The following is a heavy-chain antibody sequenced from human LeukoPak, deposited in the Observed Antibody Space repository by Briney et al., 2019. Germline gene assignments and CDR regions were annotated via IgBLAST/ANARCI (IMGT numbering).Heavy chain of an antibody. CDR3: AKSGYNRFDY. CDR1: GFTFSSYW. D-gene: IGHD5-24*01. J-gene: IGHJ4*02. Sequence: QPGGSLRLSCAASGFTFSSYWMSWVRKAPGKGLEWVSNVSGSGRGENTYYADPVKGRFTISRDNSKNTLILQMNSLRAEDTAVYYCAKSGYNRFDYWGQGILVTVSS. V-gene: IGHV3-23*01. CDR2: VSGSGRGENT.